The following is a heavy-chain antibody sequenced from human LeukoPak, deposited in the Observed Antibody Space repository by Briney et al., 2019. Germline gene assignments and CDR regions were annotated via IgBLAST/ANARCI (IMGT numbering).Heavy chain of an antibody. V-gene: IGHV3-48*01. CDR1: GFTFSYYN. D-gene: IGHD3-22*01. CDR2: ISSSSSTI. Sequence: AGGSLRLSCAASGFTFSYYNMNWVRQAPGKGLEWVSYISSSSSTIYYADSVKGRFTISRDNAKNSLYLQMNSLRAEDTAVYYCARFLRDSSGYYSLFDYWGQGTLVTVSS. CDR3: ARFLRDSSGYYSLFDY. J-gene: IGHJ4*02.